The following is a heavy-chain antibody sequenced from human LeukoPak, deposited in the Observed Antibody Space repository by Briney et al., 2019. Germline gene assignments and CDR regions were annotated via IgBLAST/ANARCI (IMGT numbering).Heavy chain of an antibody. CDR2: IYHSGST. Sequence: PSETLSLTCTVSGYSISSGYYWGWIRQPPGKGLEWIGSIYHSGSTYYNPSLKSRVTISVDTSKNQFSLKLSSVTAADTAVYYCARTMVTYGWFDPWGQGTLVTVSS. CDR1: GYSISSGYY. V-gene: IGHV4-38-2*02. J-gene: IGHJ5*02. CDR3: ARTMVTYGWFDP. D-gene: IGHD5-18*01.